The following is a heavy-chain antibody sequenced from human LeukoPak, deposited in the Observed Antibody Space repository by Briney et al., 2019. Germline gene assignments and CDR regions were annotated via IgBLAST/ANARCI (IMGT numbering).Heavy chain of an antibody. Sequence: PGGSLRLSCAASGFTFSSYAMSWVRQAPGKGLEWVSVIYSGGSTYYADSVKGRFTISRDNSKNTLYLQMNSLRAEDTAVYYCAREENILTGYPPSYYYYGMDVWGQGTTVTASS. J-gene: IGHJ6*02. D-gene: IGHD3-9*01. CDR3: AREENILTGYPPSYYYYGMDV. V-gene: IGHV3-53*01. CDR2: IYSGGST. CDR1: GFTFSSYA.